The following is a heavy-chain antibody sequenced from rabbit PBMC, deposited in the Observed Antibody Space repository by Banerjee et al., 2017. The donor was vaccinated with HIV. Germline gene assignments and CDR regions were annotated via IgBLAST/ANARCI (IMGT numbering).Heavy chain of an antibody. V-gene: IGHV1S40*01. D-gene: IGHD8-1*01. CDR1: GFSFSSSYD. CDR3: ARDAGSYDYIDGYFNL. Sequence: VESGGGLVQPGASLTLTCTASGFSFSSSYDMCRVRQAPGKGLEWIGCIYTGNDKNYYASWAKGRFTISKTSSTMVTLQMTSLTAADTATYFCARDAGSYDYIDGYFNLWGPGTLVTDS. CDR2: IYTGNDKN. J-gene: IGHJ4*01.